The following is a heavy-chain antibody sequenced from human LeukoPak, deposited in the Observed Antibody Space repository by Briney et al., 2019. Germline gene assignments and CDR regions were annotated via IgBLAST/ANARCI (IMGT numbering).Heavy chain of an antibody. D-gene: IGHD3-9*01. CDR3: ATQKGILTEYHKAYYYFNS. CDR2: IIPIFGTA. Sequence: SVKVSCKASGGTFSSYAISWVRQAPGQGLEWMGGIIPIFGTANYAQKFQGGVTITADESTSTAYMELSSLRSEDTAVYYCATQKGILTEYHKAYYYFNSWGQGALVTVSS. CDR1: GGTFSSYA. V-gene: IGHV1-69*13. J-gene: IGHJ4*01.